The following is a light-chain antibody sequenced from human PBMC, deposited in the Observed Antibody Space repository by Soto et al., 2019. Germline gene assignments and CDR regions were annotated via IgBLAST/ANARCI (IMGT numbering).Light chain of an antibody. J-gene: IGKJ5*01. CDR1: QSISSY. V-gene: IGKV1-39*01. CDR3: QHYGSSPPVT. CDR2: AAS. Sequence: DIQMTQSPSSLSASVGDRVTITFRASQSISSYLNWYQQKPGKAPKLLIYAASSLQSGVPSRFSGSGSGTDFTLTISSLQPEDFAVYFCQHYGSSPPVTFGQGTRLEI.